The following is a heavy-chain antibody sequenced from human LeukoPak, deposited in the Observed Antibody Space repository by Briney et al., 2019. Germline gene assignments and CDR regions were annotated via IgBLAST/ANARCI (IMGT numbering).Heavy chain of an antibody. CDR2: ISSSGSTI. CDR1: GFTFSDYY. J-gene: IGHJ4*02. D-gene: IGHD3-10*01. CDR3: AKRITMVRGVTCYFDY. Sequence: PGGSLRLSCAASGFTFSDYYMSWIRQAPGKGLEWVSYISSSGSTIYYADSVKGRFTISRDNAKNSLYLQMNSLRAEDTAVYYCAKRITMVRGVTCYFDYWGQGTLVTVSS. V-gene: IGHV3-11*01.